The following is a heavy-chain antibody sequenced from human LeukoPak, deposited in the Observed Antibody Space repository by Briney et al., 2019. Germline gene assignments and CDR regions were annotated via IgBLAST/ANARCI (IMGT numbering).Heavy chain of an antibody. J-gene: IGHJ2*01. CDR3: ARRRGYSHHPDDWYFDF. D-gene: IGHD5-18*01. CDR2: MNPNSGNT. V-gene: IGHV1-8*01. CDR1: GYTFIDYD. Sequence: GASVKVSCKGSGYTFIDYDINWVRQATGQGLEWMGWMNPNSGNTGYAQNFQGRVTMTRDTSISTAYMELSSLRSEDTAVYYCARRRGYSHHPDDWYFDFWGRGTLVTVSS.